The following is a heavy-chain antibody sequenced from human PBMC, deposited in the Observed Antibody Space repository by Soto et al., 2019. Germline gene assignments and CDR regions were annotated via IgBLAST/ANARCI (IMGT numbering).Heavy chain of an antibody. Sequence: SETLSLTCTVSGGSISTYYWSWIRQPPEKGLEWIGYIYYSGSTSYNPSLKSRVTISVDTSENQFSLKLSSVTAADTAVYYCARVVNSYPYYFDYWGQGTLVAVSS. CDR1: GGSISTYY. D-gene: IGHD5-18*01. CDR2: IYYSGST. CDR3: ARVVNSYPYYFDY. J-gene: IGHJ4*02. V-gene: IGHV4-59*01.